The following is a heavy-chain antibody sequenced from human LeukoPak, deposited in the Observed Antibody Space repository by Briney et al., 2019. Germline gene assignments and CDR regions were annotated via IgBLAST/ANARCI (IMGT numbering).Heavy chain of an antibody. V-gene: IGHV4-38-2*02. CDR1: GYSISSGYY. Sequence: PSETLSLTCTVSGYSISSGYYWGWIRQPPGKGLEWIGSIYHSGSTYYNPSLKSRVTISVDTSKNQFSLKLSSVTAADTAVYYCARDEHRGWTPEYYFDYWGQGTLVTVSS. D-gene: IGHD6-19*01. CDR3: ARDEHRGWTPEYYFDY. J-gene: IGHJ4*02. CDR2: IYHSGST.